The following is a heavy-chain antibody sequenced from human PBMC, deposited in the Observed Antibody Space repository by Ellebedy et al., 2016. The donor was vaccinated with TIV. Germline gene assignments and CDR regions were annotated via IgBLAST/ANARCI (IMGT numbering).Heavy chain of an antibody. V-gene: IGHV3-74*01. J-gene: IGHJ4*02. D-gene: IGHD2-8*01. CDR1: GFTFSNYW. CDR2: ISPDGTYV. Sequence: GESLKISCATSGFTFSNYWMYWGRQGPGKGLVWVSRISPDGTYVNDADSVKGRFTISRDNAKSTLYLQMNSLRAEDTAVYYCVRGSNGRSGLDYWGQGILVAVSS. CDR3: VRGSNGRSGLDY.